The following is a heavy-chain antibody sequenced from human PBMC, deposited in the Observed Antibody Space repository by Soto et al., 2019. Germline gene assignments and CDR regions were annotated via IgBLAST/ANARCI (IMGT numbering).Heavy chain of an antibody. J-gene: IGHJ6*02. V-gene: IGHV1-18*01. Sequence: GASVKVSCKASGYTFTSYGISWVRQAPGQGLEWMGWISAYNGNTNYAQKIQGRVTMTTDTSTSTAYMELRSLRTDDTAVYYCSRKLAIAVAGHPTLGYYYGMDVWGQGTTVTVSS. CDR3: SRKLAIAVAGHPTLGYYYGMDV. CDR1: GYTFTSYG. D-gene: IGHD6-19*01. CDR2: ISAYNGNT.